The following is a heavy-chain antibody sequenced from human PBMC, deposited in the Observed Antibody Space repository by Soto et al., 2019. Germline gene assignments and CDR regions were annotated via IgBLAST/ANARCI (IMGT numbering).Heavy chain of an antibody. J-gene: IGHJ5*02. Sequence: QVQLQESGPGLVKPSQTLSLTCTVSGDSVNSGAYYWSWVRQHPEKGLEWIGYIYDRGSTYYNPSLKSRVTISLATSRNQFSLKLNSVTVADTAVYYCASSEFGEGNWFDPWGQGTLVTVSS. CDR2: IYDRGST. V-gene: IGHV4-31*03. CDR3: ASSEFGEGNWFDP. CDR1: GDSVNSGAYY. D-gene: IGHD3-16*01.